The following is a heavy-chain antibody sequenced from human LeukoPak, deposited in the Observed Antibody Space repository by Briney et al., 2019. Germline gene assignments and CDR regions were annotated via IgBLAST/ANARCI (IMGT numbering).Heavy chain of an antibody. CDR1: GFTFSSDG. Sequence: GGSLRLSCAASGFTFSSDGIHWVRQAPGKGLEWVVFVSNNGIDKHYGDSVQGRFSISRDNSKNTLYLEMKSLRVEDTAMYYCAKGITRDSYYLDYWGQGTLVTVSS. D-gene: IGHD1-20*01. V-gene: IGHV3-30*02. CDR3: AKGITRDSYYLDY. CDR2: VSNNGIDK. J-gene: IGHJ4*02.